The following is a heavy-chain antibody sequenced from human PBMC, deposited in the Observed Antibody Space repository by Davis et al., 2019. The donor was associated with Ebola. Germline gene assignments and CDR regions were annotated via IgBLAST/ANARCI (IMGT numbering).Heavy chain of an antibody. CDR1: GYAFTSYD. Sequence: AASVKVSCKASGYAFTSYDINWVRQATGQGLEWMGWMNPNSGNTGYVERFQGRVTMSRNISISTAYMELSSLRSEDTAVYYCARSGVRGYYNGMDVWGQGTTVTVSS. D-gene: IGHD1-14*01. J-gene: IGHJ6*02. CDR3: ARSGVRGYYNGMDV. CDR2: MNPNSGNT. V-gene: IGHV1-8*01.